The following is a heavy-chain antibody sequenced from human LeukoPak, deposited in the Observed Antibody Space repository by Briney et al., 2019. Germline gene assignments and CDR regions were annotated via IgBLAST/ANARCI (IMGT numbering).Heavy chain of an antibody. D-gene: IGHD2/OR15-2a*01. Sequence: PGGSLRLSCAASGFTFSSDSMTWVRQAPGKGLEWVSTISNSAVSTFYADPVKGRFSISRDNSKNTLYLHMSGLSAEDTAMYYCAKDSFSTMWGPGTLVTVSS. CDR3: AKDSFSTM. CDR1: GFTFSSDS. J-gene: IGHJ4*02. CDR2: ISNSAVST. V-gene: IGHV3-23*01.